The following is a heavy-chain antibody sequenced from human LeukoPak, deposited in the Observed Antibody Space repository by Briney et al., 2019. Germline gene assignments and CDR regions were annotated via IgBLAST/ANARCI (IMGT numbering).Heavy chain of an antibody. D-gene: IGHD6-13*01. J-gene: IGHJ6*02. V-gene: IGHV4-4*07. CDR3: ARAYGEYSSTWYSAYHYAMDV. Sequence: SETLSLTCTVSGGSISSYYWSWIRQPAGKGLEWIGRIYTSGSTNYNPSLKSRVTMSVDTSKNQFSLKLSSVTAADTAVYYCARAYGEYSSTWYSAYHYAMDVWGQGTTVTVSS. CDR2: IYTSGST. CDR1: GGSISSYY.